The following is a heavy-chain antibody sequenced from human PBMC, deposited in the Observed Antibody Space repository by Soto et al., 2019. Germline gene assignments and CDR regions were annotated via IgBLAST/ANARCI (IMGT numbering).Heavy chain of an antibody. V-gene: IGHV4-30-2*01. CDR1: GGSISSGGYS. J-gene: IGHJ5*02. Sequence: QLQLQESGSGLVKPSQTLSLTCAVSGGSISSGGYSWSWIRQPPGKGLEWIGYIYHSGSTYYNPSLKSRVTISVDRSKNQFSLKLSSVTAADTAVYYCAREAGITTLGGAWFDPWGQGTLVTVSS. D-gene: IGHD6-19*01. CDR3: AREAGITTLGGAWFDP. CDR2: IYHSGST.